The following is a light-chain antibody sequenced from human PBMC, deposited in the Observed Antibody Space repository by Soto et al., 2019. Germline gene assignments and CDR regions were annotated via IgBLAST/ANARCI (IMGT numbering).Light chain of an antibody. CDR3: SSYTSSSTGYG. J-gene: IGLJ1*01. V-gene: IGLV2-14*01. CDR2: EVS. CDR1: SSDVGGYNY. Sequence: LTQPASVSGSPGQSITISCTGTSSDVGGYNYVSWYQQHPGKAPKLMIYEVSNRPSGVSNRFSGSKSGNTASLTISGLQADDEADYYCSSYTSSSTGYGFGTGTKVTVL.